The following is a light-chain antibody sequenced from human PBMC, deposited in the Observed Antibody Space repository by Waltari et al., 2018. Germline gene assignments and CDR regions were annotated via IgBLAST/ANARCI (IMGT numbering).Light chain of an antibody. CDR2: EVS. CDR1: RSHVGGSNS. Sequence: QSALTQHPSASGSPGQPAPISCPGTRSHVGGSNSVSWYQQYPGKAPKLMIYEVSKRPSGVPERFSGSKSGNTASLTVSGLQGDDEADYYCSSYAGSNTVVFGGGTKLTVL. CDR3: SSYAGSNTVV. V-gene: IGLV2-8*01. J-gene: IGLJ2*01.